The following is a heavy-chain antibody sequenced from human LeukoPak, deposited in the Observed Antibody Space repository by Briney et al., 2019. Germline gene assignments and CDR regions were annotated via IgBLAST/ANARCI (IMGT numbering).Heavy chain of an antibody. V-gene: IGHV1-24*01. CDR1: GYTLTELS. J-gene: IGHJ4*02. Sequence: ASVKVSCKVSGYTLTELSMHWVRQAPGKGLEWMGGFDPEDGETIYAQKFQGRVTMTEDTSTDTAYMGLSSLRSEDTAEYYCARGNYYGSGSYYRGRVYFDYWGQGTLVTVSS. CDR3: ARGNYYGSGSYYRGRVYFDY. D-gene: IGHD3-10*01. CDR2: FDPEDGET.